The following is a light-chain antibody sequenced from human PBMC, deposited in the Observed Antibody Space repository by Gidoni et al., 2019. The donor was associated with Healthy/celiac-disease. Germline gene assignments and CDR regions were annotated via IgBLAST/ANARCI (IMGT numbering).Light chain of an antibody. CDR1: QSVSSY. CDR3: QQRSNRLT. J-gene: IGKJ4*01. V-gene: IGKV3-11*01. Sequence: EIVLTQSPATLSLSPGVRATLSCRASQSVSSYLAWYQQKPGQAPRLLIYDASNRATGIPARFSGSGSGTDFTLTISSLEPEDFAVYYCQQRSNRLTFGGGTKVEIK. CDR2: DAS.